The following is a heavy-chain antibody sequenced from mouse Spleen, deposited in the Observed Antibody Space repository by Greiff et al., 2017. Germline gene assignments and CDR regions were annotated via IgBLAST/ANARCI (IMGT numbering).Heavy chain of an antibody. CDR2: IWAGGST. D-gene: IGHD1-1*01. V-gene: IGHV2-9*02. CDR3: ASPHYYGSSPFAY. Sequence: QVQLKESGPGLVAPSQSLSITCTVSGFSLTSYGVHWVRQPPGKGLEWLGVIWAGGSTNYNSALMSRLSISKDNSKSQVFLKMNSLQTDDTAMYYCASPHYYGSSPFAYWGQGTLVTVSA. CDR1: GFSLTSYG. J-gene: IGHJ3*01.